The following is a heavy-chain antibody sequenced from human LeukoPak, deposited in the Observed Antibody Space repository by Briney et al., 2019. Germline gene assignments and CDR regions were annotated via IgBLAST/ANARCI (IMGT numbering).Heavy chain of an antibody. V-gene: IGHV4-4*02. CDR1: GGSISSSNW. Sequence: PSETLSLTCAVSGGSISSSNWWSWVRQPPGKELEWIGEIYHSGSTNYNPSLKSRVTISVDKSKNQFSLKLSSVTAADTAVYYCARDLYCSSTSCQYYYYMDVWGKGTTVTVSS. CDR3: ARDLYCSSTSCQYYYYMDV. CDR2: IYHSGST. D-gene: IGHD2-2*01. J-gene: IGHJ6*03.